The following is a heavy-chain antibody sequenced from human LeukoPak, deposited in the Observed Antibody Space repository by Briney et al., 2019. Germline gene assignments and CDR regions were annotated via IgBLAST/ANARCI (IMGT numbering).Heavy chain of an antibody. V-gene: IGHV3-33*06. CDR1: GFTFSNFA. CDR3: AKTATYDWFFDL. CDR2: VWYDGSST. Sequence: SGGSLRLSCAASGFTFSNFAIHWVRQAPGKGLEWVAVVWYDGSSTYYADPVKGRFTVSRDNSKSILYLQMNSPRAEDTAVYYCAKTATYDWFFDLWGRGTLVTVSS. D-gene: IGHD3-16*01. J-gene: IGHJ2*01.